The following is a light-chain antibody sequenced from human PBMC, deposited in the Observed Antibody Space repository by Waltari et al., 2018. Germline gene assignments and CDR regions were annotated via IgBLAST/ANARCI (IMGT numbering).Light chain of an antibody. V-gene: IGKV3-15*01. CDR1: QSVGSN. J-gene: IGKJ1*01. CDR3: QQYHGWPPRT. CDR2: GAS. Sequence: EIVMTQSPSTLSVSPGERVTLSCRASQSVGSNLAWYQQKPGQAPRLLIYGASTRATGFPARFSGSGSGTDFTLTISSLQSEDYATYYCQQYHGWPPRTFGPGTKVEIK.